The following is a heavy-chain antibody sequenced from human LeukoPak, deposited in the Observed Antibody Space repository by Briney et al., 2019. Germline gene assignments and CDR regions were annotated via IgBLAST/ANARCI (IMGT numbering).Heavy chain of an antibody. CDR1: GDSISSDDYY. D-gene: IGHD6-13*01. J-gene: IGHJ5*02. CDR2: FSASGNS. Sequence: SETLSLTCTVSGDSISSDDYYWSWIRQPAGKGLEWIGRFSASGNSNYNPSLKSRLTISVDRSKNQFSLKLTSVTAADTAVYYCARDQSSSSLDKEAWFDPWGQGTLVTVSS. CDR3: ARDQSSSSLDKEAWFDP. V-gene: IGHV4-61*02.